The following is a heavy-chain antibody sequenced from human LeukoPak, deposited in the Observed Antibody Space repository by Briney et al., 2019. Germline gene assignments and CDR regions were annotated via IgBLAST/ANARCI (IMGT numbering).Heavy chain of an antibody. V-gene: IGHV1-46*01. CDR3: ARVLNGYNIRDYFDY. CDR2: INPSGGST. CDR1: GYTFTSYY. D-gene: IGHD5-24*01. Sequence: ASVKVSCKASGYTFTSYYIHWVRQAPGQGLEWMGLINPSGGSTNYAQKFQGRVTMTRDTSTSTVYMELSSLRSDDTAVYYCARVLNGYNIRDYFDYWGQGTLVTDSS. J-gene: IGHJ4*02.